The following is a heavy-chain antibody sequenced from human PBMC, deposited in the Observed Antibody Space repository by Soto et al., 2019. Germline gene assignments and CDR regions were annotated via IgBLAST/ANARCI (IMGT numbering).Heavy chain of an antibody. Sequence: PGGFLRLSCAASGFPFSSNSVNWVRQAPGKGLEWVSYITGSGTTTRYADSVKGRFTLSRDNAKNSLFLDMNSLTDEDTAVYYCARDLNWAFDHWGRGTLVTVSS. CDR2: ITGSGTTT. CDR1: GFPFSSNS. J-gene: IGHJ5*02. D-gene: IGHD1-1*01. CDR3: ARDLNWAFDH. V-gene: IGHV3-48*02.